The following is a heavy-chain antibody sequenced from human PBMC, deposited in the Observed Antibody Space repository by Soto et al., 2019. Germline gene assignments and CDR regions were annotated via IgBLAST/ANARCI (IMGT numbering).Heavy chain of an antibody. CDR3: ARGGVDVVATSAFEY. V-gene: IGHV1-69*10. D-gene: IGHD5-12*01. CDR2: INPILGIP. J-gene: IGHJ4*02. Sequence: QVQLVQSGAEVKKPGSSVKVSCKASGATYSNSAISWVRQAPGQGLEWMGGINPILGIPDYAHKFQGRVTITADESTNTVYMDLGSLRSEATALYFCARGGVDVVATSAFEYWGKGTLVTVYS. CDR1: GATYSNSA.